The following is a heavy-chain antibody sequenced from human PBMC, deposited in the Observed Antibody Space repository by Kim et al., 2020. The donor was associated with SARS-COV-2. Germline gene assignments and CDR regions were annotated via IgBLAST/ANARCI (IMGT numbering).Heavy chain of an antibody. CDR1: GLTVSSNY. CDR2: IYIGGGT. J-gene: IGHJ2*01. CDR3: ATVYGARLSYWYFDL. D-gene: IGHD4-17*01. Sequence: GGSLRLSCAASGLTVSSNYMTWVRQAPGKGLEWVSIIYIGGGTYYADSVKGRFNISRDNSENTLYLQMNNLGAEDTALYYCATVYGARLSYWYFDLWGRGTLVTVSS. V-gene: IGHV3-66*01.